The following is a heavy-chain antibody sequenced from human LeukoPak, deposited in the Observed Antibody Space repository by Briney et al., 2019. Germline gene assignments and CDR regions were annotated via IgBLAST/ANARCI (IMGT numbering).Heavy chain of an antibody. D-gene: IGHD2-2*01. Sequence: SQTLSLTCAISGDSVSSNSAAWNWIRQSPSRGLEWLGRTYYRSKWYNDYAVSVKSRITINPDTSKNQFSLQLNSVTPEDTAVYYCARGRYCSSTSCYVDFDYWGQGTLVTVSS. CDR2: TYYRSKWYN. CDR3: ARGRYCSSTSCYVDFDY. CDR1: GDSVSSNSAA. J-gene: IGHJ4*02. V-gene: IGHV6-1*01.